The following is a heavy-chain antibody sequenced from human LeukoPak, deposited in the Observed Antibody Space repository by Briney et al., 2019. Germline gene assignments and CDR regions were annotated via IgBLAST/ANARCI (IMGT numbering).Heavy chain of an antibody. CDR2: INYSGST. Sequence: PSETLSLTCTVSGGSIISNYWTWIRKPPGKGLRWMGYINYSGSTNYNPSLKSRVTISVDTSKNQFSLKLSSVTAADTAVYYCARDPSYYYGSGSYFDAFDIWGQGTMVTVSS. V-gene: IGHV4-59*01. J-gene: IGHJ3*02. CDR3: ARDPSYYYGSGSYFDAFDI. D-gene: IGHD3-10*01. CDR1: GGSIISNY.